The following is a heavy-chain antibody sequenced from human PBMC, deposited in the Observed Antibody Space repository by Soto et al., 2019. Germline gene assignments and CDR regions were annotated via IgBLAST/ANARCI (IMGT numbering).Heavy chain of an antibody. J-gene: IGHJ6*03. CDR2: IYSGGST. Sequence: PGVFLRLSCAASGFTISSNCRSWVRQAPGKGLEWVSVIYSGGSTYYADSVKGRFTISRHNSKNTLYLQMNSLRAEDTAVYYCARYCSGGSCYFSYMDVWGKGTTVTVSS. V-gene: IGHV3-53*04. CDR1: GFTISSNC. CDR3: ARYCSGGSCYFSYMDV. D-gene: IGHD2-15*01.